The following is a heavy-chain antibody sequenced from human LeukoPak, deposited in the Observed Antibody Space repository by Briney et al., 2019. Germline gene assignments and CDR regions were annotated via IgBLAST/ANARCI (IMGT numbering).Heavy chain of an antibody. D-gene: IGHD2-2*01. Sequence: GGSLRLSCAASGFTFSKYAMSWVRQAPGKGLEWVSSVSVSGSTTNYADSVKGRFTISRDNSKNTLFLQLNSLRAEDTAVYFCAKRLYCSSTTCYGFDSWGQGALVTVSS. CDR2: VSVSGSTT. J-gene: IGHJ4*02. CDR3: AKRLYCSSTTCYGFDS. CDR1: GFTFSKYA. V-gene: IGHV3-23*01.